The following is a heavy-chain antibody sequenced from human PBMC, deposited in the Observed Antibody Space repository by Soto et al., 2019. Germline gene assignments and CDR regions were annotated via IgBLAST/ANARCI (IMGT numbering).Heavy chain of an antibody. Sequence: QVQLVQSGAEVKKPGASVKVSCKASGYTFTDHYLLWVRQAPGQGLEWMGWMHPNNGATNVAQKFPGGVTLPGDTSISTASLEFPGLKCEDTAGFFCAARGRLSGGQRGSEVWGQGTWGTV. D-gene: IGHD3-10*01. V-gene: IGHV1-2*02. J-gene: IGHJ4*02. CDR3: AARGRLSGGQRGSEV. CDR2: MHPNNGAT. CDR1: GYTFTDHY.